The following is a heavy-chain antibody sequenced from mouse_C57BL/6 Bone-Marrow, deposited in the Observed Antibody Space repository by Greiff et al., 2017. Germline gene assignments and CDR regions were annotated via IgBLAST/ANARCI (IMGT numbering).Heavy chain of an antibody. V-gene: IGHV5-4*01. CDR3: ARVRGGRRVKFAY. CDR1: GFTFSSYA. Sequence: EVQGVESGGGLVKPGGSLKLSCAASGFTFSSYAMSWVRQTPEKRLEWVATISDGGSYTYYPDNVQGRFTISRDNAKNNLYLQMSHLKSEDTSMYYCARVRGGRRVKFAYWGQGTLVTVSA. CDR2: ISDGGSYT. D-gene: IGHD2-2*01. J-gene: IGHJ3*01.